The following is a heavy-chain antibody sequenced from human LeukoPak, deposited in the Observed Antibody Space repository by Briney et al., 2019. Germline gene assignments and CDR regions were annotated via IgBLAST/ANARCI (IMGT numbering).Heavy chain of an antibody. CDR2: INPNSGGT. Sequence: ASVKVSCKASGYTFTGYYMHWVRQAPGQGLEWMGWINPNSGGTNYAQKFQGRVTMTRDTSISTAYMELSRLRSDDTAVYYCATDEGTMRGDAFDIWGQGTMVTVSS. J-gene: IGHJ3*02. CDR1: GYTFTGYY. CDR3: ATDEGTMRGDAFDI. D-gene: IGHD3-3*01. V-gene: IGHV1-2*02.